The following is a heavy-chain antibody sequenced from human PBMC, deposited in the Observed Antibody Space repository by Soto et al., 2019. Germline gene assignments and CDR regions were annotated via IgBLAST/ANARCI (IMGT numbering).Heavy chain of an antibody. V-gene: IGHV4-31*03. J-gene: IGHJ4*02. CDR2: IYYSGST. Sequence: SETLSLTCTVSGGSISSGGYYWSWIRQHPGKGLEWIGYIYYSGSTYYNPSLKSRVTISVDTSKNQFSLKLSSVTAADTAVYYCARGNRWLRLLYYFDYWGQGTLVTVSS. CDR1: GGSISSGGYY. D-gene: IGHD5-12*01. CDR3: ARGNRWLRLLYYFDY.